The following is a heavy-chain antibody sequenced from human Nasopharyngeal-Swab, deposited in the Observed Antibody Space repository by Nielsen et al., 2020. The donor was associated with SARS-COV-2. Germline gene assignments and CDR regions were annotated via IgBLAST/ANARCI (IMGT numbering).Heavy chain of an antibody. CDR2: ISGSGGST. CDR3: ARSGSGSYYGQFDP. V-gene: IGHV3-23*01. D-gene: IGHD3-10*01. CDR1: GFTFSSYA. J-gene: IGHJ5*02. Sequence: GESLKISCAASGFTFSSYAMSWVRQAPGKGLEWVSVISGSGGSTYYADSVKGRFTISRDNSKNTLYLQMNSLRAEDTAVYYCARSGSGSYYGQFDPWGQGTLVTVSS.